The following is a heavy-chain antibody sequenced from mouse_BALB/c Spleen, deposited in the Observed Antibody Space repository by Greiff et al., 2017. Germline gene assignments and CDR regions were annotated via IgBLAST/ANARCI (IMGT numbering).Heavy chain of an antibody. CDR2: ISYSGST. D-gene: IGHD1-1*01. CDR3: ARSTTVVAKSSYFDY. V-gene: IGHV3-2*02. J-gene: IGHJ2*01. Sequence: EVQLQESGPGLVKPSQSLSLTCTVTGYSITSDYAWHWIRQFPGNKLEWMGYISYSGSTSYNPSLKSRISITRDTSKNQFFLQLNSVTTEDTATYYCARSTTVVAKSSYFDYWGQGTTLTVSS. CDR1: GYSITSDYA.